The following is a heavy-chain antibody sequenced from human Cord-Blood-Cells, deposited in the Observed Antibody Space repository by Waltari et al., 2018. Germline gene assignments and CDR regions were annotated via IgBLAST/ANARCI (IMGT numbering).Heavy chain of an antibody. V-gene: IGHV4-38-2*01. CDR1: GYSISRGYS. D-gene: IGHD5-12*01. CDR3: ARGRLHGDSGYDYFDY. CDR2: IYHSGST. J-gene: IGHJ4*02. Sequence: QVQLQASGPGLVKPSETLSLTCAVPGYSISRGYSWGWIRQPPGKGLEWIGSIYHSGSTYYNPSLKSRVTISVDTSKNQFSLKLSSVTAADTAVYYCARGRLHGDSGYDYFDYWGQGTLVTVSS.